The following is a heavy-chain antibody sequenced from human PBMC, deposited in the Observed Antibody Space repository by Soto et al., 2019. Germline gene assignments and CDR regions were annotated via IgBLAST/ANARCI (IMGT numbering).Heavy chain of an antibody. J-gene: IGHJ4*02. CDR3: ARDAPLEDY. V-gene: IGHV1-18*01. CDR2: IRADNGNT. CDR1: GYTFTSYG. Sequence: QVQLVQSGTEVKKPGASVKVSCKASGYTFTSYGISWVRQAPGQGLEWMGWIRADNGNTNYAQKLQGRVTMTTDKSTSTAYMELMSLRYDETAVYYCARDAPLEDYWGQGTLVTVSS. D-gene: IGHD1-1*01.